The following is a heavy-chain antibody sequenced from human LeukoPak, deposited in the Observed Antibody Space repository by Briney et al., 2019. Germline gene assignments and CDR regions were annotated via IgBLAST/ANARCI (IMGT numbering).Heavy chain of an antibody. J-gene: IGHJ6*03. CDR1: GGSITDYY. CDR3: AGVGDLFGAHRVRGLPPDYYYMDV. Sequence: SETLSLTCALSGGSITDYYYNWVRQPPGKGLEWIGEINHSGSTTYNPSLKSRVIIAVDTSKNQFSLKLTSVTAADTAVYYCAGVGDLFGAHRVRGLPPDYYYMDVWGKGTTVTVSS. V-gene: IGHV4-34*01. D-gene: IGHD3-10*01. CDR2: INHSGST.